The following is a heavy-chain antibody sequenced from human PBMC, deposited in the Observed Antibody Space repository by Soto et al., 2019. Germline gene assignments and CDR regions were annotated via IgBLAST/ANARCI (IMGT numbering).Heavy chain of an antibody. CDR1: GITFSSYA. J-gene: IGHJ4*02. D-gene: IGHD3-16*01. V-gene: IGHV3-23*01. CDR3: AKSAIMITFGGVTGLFDY. Sequence: PEGSLRLSCAASGITFSSYAMSWVRQAPGKGLEWVSAISGSGGSTYYADSVKGRFTISRDNSKNTLYLQMKSLRAEDTAVYYCAKSAIMITFGGVTGLFDYWGQGTLVTVSS. CDR2: ISGSGGST.